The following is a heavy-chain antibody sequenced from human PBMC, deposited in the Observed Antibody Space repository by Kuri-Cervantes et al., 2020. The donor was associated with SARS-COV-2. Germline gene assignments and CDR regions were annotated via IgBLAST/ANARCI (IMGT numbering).Heavy chain of an antibody. CDR1: GGTFSSYA. D-gene: IGHD6-19*01. V-gene: IGHV1-69*06. CDR2: IIPIFGTA. CDR3: ARHSGSGWTGNWFDP. Sequence: SVKVSCKASGGTFSSYAISWMRQAPGQGLEWMGGIIPIFGTANYAQKFQGRVTITADKSTSTAYMELSSLRSEDTAVYYCARHSGSGWTGNWFDPWGQGTLVTVSS. J-gene: IGHJ5*02.